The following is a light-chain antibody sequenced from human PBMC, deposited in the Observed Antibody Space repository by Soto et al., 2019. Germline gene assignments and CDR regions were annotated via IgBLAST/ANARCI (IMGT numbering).Light chain of an antibody. CDR3: QQYDNSPWP. CDR1: QRVSSSY. V-gene: IGKV3-20*01. Sequence: EIGLTQSPGTLSLSPGEGATLSCSASQRVSSSYLAWYQQKPGQAPRLLIYGAYSRATGIPDRFSGGGSGTDFTVNISRLEPEDLAVYFCQQYDNSPWPFGQGTKVELK. J-gene: IGKJ1*01. CDR2: GAY.